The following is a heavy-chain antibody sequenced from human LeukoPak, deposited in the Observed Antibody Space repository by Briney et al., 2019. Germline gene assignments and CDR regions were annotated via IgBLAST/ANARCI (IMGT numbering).Heavy chain of an antibody. D-gene: IGHD3-22*01. CDR3: ARDRDSSGYYSG. J-gene: IGHJ4*02. CDR1: GVSISSGGYY. V-gene: IGHV4-31*03. Sequence: SQTLSLTCTVSGVSISSGGYYRSWIRRHPGKGLEWIGYIYYSGSTYYDPSLESRITISVDTSKNQFSLKLSSVTAADTAVYYCARDRDSSGYYSGWGQGTLVTVSS. CDR2: IYYSGST.